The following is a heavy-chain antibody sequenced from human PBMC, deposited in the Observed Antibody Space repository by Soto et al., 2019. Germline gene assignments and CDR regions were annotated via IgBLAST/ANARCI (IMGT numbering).Heavy chain of an antibody. J-gene: IGHJ6*02. D-gene: IGHD4-17*01. Sequence: AESLTLSCAASGFTVSGNYMSWVRQAPGKGLEWVSVIYSGGSTYYADSVKGRFTISRDNSKNTLYLQMNSLRAEDTAVYYCARDCPPGLPQADYYYYYGMDVWGQGTTVTVSS. CDR2: IYSGGST. V-gene: IGHV3-53*01. CDR1: GFTVSGNY. CDR3: ARDCPPGLPQADYYYYYGMDV.